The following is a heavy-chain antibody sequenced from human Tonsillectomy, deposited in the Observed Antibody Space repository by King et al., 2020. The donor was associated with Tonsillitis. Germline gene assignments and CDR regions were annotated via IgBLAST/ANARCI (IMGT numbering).Heavy chain of an antibody. CDR3: AKANAAAAYHYFGMDV. CDR1: GFTFSDYG. V-gene: IGHV3-30*18. CDR2: MSYDGSNK. Sequence: VLLVESGGGVVQPGRSLRLSCAASGFTFSDYGMHWVRQAPGKGLEWVAVMSYDGSNKYYADSVKGRFTISRDNSKNTLYLQMNSLRAEDTAVYYCAKANAAAAYHYFGMDVWGQGTTVTVSS. D-gene: IGHD6-13*01. J-gene: IGHJ6*02.